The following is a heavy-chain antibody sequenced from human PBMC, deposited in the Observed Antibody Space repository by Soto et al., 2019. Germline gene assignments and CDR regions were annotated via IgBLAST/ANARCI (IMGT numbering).Heavy chain of an antibody. J-gene: IGHJ4*02. Sequence: ASVKVSCKASGGTFSSYAISWVRQAPGQGLEWMGWISAYNGNTNYAQKLQGRVTMTTDTSTSTAYMELRSLRSDDTAVYYCARVSRVPSPFDYWGQGTLVTVSS. CDR3: ARVSRVPSPFDY. D-gene: IGHD3-10*01. CDR2: ISAYNGNT. V-gene: IGHV1-18*01. CDR1: GGTFSSYA.